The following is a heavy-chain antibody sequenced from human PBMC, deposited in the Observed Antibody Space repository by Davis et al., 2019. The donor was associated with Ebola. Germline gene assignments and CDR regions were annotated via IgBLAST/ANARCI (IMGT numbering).Heavy chain of an antibody. V-gene: IGHV1-46*02. CDR3: AREIEVVLTGFEAIPHMDV. Sequence: ASVKVSCKASGYTFNSYYIHWVRQAPGQGLEWMGIINPSGGSTTYAQKFQGRVTMTRDTSTRTVYMELSSLRSEDTAVYYCAREIEVVLTGFEAIPHMDVWGQGTTVTVSS. CDR1: GYTFNSYY. D-gene: IGHD3-9*01. CDR2: INPSGGST. J-gene: IGHJ6*02.